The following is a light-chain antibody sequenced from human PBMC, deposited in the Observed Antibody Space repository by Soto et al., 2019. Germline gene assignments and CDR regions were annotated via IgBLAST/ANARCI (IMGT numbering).Light chain of an antibody. J-gene: IGLJ2*01. CDR2: EVT. Sequence: QSALTQPPSVSGSPGQSVSISCTASSSDVGSVNRVSWYQQPPGAAPKLIIYEVTNRPSGVPDRFSGSKSGNTASLTISGLQAEDEADYYCNLYTTTSMVFGGGTKLTVL. CDR3: NLYTTTSMV. CDR1: SSDVGSVNR. V-gene: IGLV2-18*01.